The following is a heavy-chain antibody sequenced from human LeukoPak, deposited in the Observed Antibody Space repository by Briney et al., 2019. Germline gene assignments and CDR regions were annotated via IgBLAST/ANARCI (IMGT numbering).Heavy chain of an antibody. Sequence: ASVKVSCKASGYTFTSYGISWVRQAPGQGLEWMGWISAYNGSTNYAQKLQGRVTMTTDTSTSTAYMELRSLRSDDTAVYYCARADIVVVPAAMSLTYYYYGMDVWGKGTTVTVSS. CDR2: ISAYNGST. V-gene: IGHV1-18*04. D-gene: IGHD2-2*01. J-gene: IGHJ6*04. CDR1: GYTFTSYG. CDR3: ARADIVVVPAAMSLTYYYYGMDV.